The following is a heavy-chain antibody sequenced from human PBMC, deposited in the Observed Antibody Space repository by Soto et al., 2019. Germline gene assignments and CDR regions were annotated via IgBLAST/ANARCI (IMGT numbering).Heavy chain of an antibody. J-gene: IGHJ3*02. CDR1: GDSISSDNYF. V-gene: IGHV4-30-4*01. CDR3: AREVNVVALSDAFDI. Sequence: QVQLQESGPGLVKPSQTLSLICTVSGDSISSDNYFWSWIRQPPGQCLEWIGYISNRGTPYYNPSLKSRVTISLDTSKNRFSLDMYSVTAADTAVYYCAREVNVVALSDAFDIWGQGTMVTVSS. D-gene: IGHD2-8*01. CDR2: ISNRGTP.